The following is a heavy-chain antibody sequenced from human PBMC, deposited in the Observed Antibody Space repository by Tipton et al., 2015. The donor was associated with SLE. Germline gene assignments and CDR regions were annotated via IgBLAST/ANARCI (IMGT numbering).Heavy chain of an antibody. CDR2: IYYSGST. Sequence: GLVKPSETLSLTYTVSGGSISSDFYWGCLRQPPGKGLEWIGSIYYSGSTYYNPSLKSRVTISVDTSKNQISLKLSSVTAADTAVYYCARHWDDYGGYNWFDPWGQGTLVTVSS. V-gene: IGHV4-39*01. D-gene: IGHD4/OR15-4a*01. J-gene: IGHJ5*02. CDR3: ARHWDDYGGYNWFDP. CDR1: GGSISSDFY.